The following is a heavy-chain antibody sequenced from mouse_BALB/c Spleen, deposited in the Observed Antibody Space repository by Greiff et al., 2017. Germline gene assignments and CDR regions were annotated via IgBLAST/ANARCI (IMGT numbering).Heavy chain of an antibody. CDR1: GFTFSSYG. Sequence: EVQVVESGGDLVKPGGSLKLSCAASGFTFSSYGMSWVRQTPDKRLDWVATISSGGSYTYYPDSVKGRFTISRDNAKNTLYLQMSSLKSEDTAMYYCARQSYGNYYDYWGQGTTLTVSS. D-gene: IGHD2-10*02. CDR2: ISSGGSYT. V-gene: IGHV5-6*01. CDR3: ARQSYGNYYDY. J-gene: IGHJ2*01.